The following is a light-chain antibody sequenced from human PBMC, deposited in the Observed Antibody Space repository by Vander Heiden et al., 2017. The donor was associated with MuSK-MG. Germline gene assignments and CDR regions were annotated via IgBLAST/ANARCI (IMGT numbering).Light chain of an antibody. V-gene: IGLV1-51*01. CDR3: VTWDTSLSAGV. CDR2: DNN. CDR1: TSNVENNY. Sequence: QSVLTHPPSVSAASGQKVTISCSGSTSNVENNYVSWYQHLPGTAPKLLIDDNNKRPSGIPDRLSGSKYGTSATLGITGLQTGDEAEYYCVTWDTSLSAGVFGGGTRLTVL. J-gene: IGLJ3*02.